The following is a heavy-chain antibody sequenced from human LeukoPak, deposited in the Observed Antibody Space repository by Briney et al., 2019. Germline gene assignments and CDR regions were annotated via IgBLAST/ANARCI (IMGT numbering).Heavy chain of an antibody. D-gene: IGHD3-22*01. Sequence: PSETLSLTCTVSGGSISSYYWSWIRQPPGKGLEWSGYIYYSGSTNYNPSLKSRVTISVDTSKNQFSLKLSSVTAADTAVYYCARVLGDYYYDSSGYYYVNWGQGNLVTVSS. J-gene: IGHJ4*02. V-gene: IGHV4-59*01. CDR2: IYYSGST. CDR3: ARVLGDYYYDSSGYYYVN. CDR1: GGSISSYY.